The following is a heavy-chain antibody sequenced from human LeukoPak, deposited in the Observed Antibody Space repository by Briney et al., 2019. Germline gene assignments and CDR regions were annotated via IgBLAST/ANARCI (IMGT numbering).Heavy chain of an antibody. Sequence: GGSLRLSCTASGFTFGDYAMTWVRQAPGKGLEWVGFIASKTYGGTAEYAASVKGRFTISRDDSKSIAYLQMNSLKTEDTAVYFCSRDQTPYYWGQGALVTVSS. CDR3: SRDQTPYY. J-gene: IGHJ4*02. V-gene: IGHV3-49*04. CDR2: IASKTYGGTA. CDR1: GFTFGDYA.